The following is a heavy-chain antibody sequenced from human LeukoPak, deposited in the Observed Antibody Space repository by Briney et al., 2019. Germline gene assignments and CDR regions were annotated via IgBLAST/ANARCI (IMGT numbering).Heavy chain of an antibody. CDR1: GGTFSSYA. CDR2: IIPIFGTA. J-gene: IGHJ5*02. D-gene: IGHD1-7*01. V-gene: IGHV1-69*05. CDR3: ARDNYAGANWFDP. Sequence: SVKVSCQASGGTFSSYAISWVRQAPGQGLEWMGGIIPIFGTANYAQKFQGRVTITTDESTSTAYMELSSLRSEDTAVYYCARDNYAGANWFDPWGQGTLVTVSS.